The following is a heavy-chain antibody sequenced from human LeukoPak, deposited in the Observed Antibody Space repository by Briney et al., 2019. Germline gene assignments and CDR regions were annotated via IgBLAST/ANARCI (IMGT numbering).Heavy chain of an antibody. CDR3: ARDLPITIFGVVTPYFDY. V-gene: IGHV4-59*12. J-gene: IGHJ4*02. CDR2: IYYSGST. Sequence: SETLSLTCTVSGGSISSYYWSWIRQPPGKGLEWIGYIYYSGSTNYNPSLKSRVTISVDTSKNQFSLELSSVTAADTAVYYCARDLPITIFGVVTPYFDYWGQGTLVTVSS. CDR1: GGSISSYY. D-gene: IGHD3-3*01.